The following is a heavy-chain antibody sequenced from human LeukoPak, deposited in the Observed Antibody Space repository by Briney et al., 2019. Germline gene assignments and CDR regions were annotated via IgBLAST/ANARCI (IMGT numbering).Heavy chain of an antibody. CDR1: GGSISSYY. Sequence: SETLSLTCTVSGGSISSYYWSWIRQPAGKGLEWIGRIYTSGSTNYNPSLKSRVTMSVDTSKNQFSLKLSSVTAADTAVYYCARDRTLYGGKDYYYYGMDVWGQGTTATVSS. CDR3: ARDRTLYGGKDYYYYGMDV. CDR2: IYTSGST. D-gene: IGHD4/OR15-4a*01. J-gene: IGHJ6*02. V-gene: IGHV4-4*07.